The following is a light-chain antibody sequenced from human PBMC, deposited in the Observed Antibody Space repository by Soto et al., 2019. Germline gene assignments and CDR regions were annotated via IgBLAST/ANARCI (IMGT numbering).Light chain of an antibody. V-gene: IGLV2-14*01. CDR3: SSYTSSSSV. Sequence: QSALTQPASVSGSPGQSITISCTGTSSDVGGYNYVSWYQQHQGKAPKLMIYDISNRPSGVSNRFYGSKSGNTASLTISGXXXXXXADYYCSSYTSSSSVFGGGTKLTVL. CDR2: DIS. CDR1: SSDVGGYNY. J-gene: IGLJ2*01.